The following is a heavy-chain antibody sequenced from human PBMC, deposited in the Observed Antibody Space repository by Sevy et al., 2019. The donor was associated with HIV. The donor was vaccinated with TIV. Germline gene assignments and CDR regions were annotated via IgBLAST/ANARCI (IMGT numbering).Heavy chain of an antibody. CDR3: AKGPWTGDYYPRFDY. D-gene: IGHD1-26*01. J-gene: IGHJ4*02. Sequence: GGSLRLSCAASGFTFSSYGMSWVRQAPGKGLEWVSDITGSGGSTYYADSVKGRFTISRDNSKNTLYLQLNSLRVEDTAVYYCAKGPWTGDYYPRFDYWGQGTLVTVSS. CDR2: ITGSGGST. CDR1: GFTFSSYG. V-gene: IGHV3-23*01.